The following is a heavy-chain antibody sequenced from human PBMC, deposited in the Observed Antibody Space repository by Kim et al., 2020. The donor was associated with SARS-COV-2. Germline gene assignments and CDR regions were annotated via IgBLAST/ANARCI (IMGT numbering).Heavy chain of an antibody. CDR2: INAGNGNT. CDR3: ARVYDYVWGSYRYGLCDY. Sequence: ASVKVSCKASGYTFTSYAMHWVRQAPGQRLEWMGWINAGNGNTKYSQKFQGRVTITRDTSASTAYMELSSLRSEDTAVYYCARVYDYVWGSYRYGLCDYWGQGTLVTVSS. D-gene: IGHD3-16*02. V-gene: IGHV1-3*01. J-gene: IGHJ4*02. CDR1: GYTFTSYA.